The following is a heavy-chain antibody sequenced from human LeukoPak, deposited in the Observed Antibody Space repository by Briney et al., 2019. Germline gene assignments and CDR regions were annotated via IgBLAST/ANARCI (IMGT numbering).Heavy chain of an antibody. D-gene: IGHD4-23*01. V-gene: IGHV3-30-3*01. CDR2: ISYDGSNK. J-gene: IGHJ4*02. CDR1: GFTFSSYA. Sequence: QTGGSLRLSCAASGFTFSSYAMHWVRQAPGKGLEWVAVISYDGSNKYYADSVKGRFTISRDNSKNTLYLQMNSLRAEDTAEYYCAKGTGYGGNSVPDYWGQGTLVTVSS. CDR3: AKGTGYGGNSVPDY.